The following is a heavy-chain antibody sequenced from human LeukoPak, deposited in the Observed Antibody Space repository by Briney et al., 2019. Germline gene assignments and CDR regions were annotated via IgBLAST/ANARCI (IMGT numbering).Heavy chain of an antibody. CDR2: ISAGASST. CDR3: ARSLERDYHGSNYYMNNWFDP. CDR1: GFTFSNYA. V-gene: IGHV3-23*01. D-gene: IGHD3-10*01. Sequence: QPGGSLRLSCAASGFTFSNYAMTWVRQAPGRGLEWVSAISAGASSTNYADSVKGRFTISRDNSKNTLYLQMNSLRAEDTAVYYCARSLERDYHGSNYYMNNWFDPWGQGTLVTVSS. J-gene: IGHJ5*02.